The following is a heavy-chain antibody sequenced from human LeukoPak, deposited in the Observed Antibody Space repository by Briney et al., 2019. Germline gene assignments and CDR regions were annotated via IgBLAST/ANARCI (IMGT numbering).Heavy chain of an antibody. CDR2: IYYSGST. Sequence: PSETLSLTCTVSGGSISSYYWSWIRQPPGKGLEWIGYIYYSGSTNYNPSLKSRVTIPVDTSKNQFSLKLSSVTAADTAVYYCARGAPGAGIDYWGQGTLVTVSS. CDR1: GGSISSYY. J-gene: IGHJ4*02. V-gene: IGHV4-59*01. D-gene: IGHD6-19*01. CDR3: ARGAPGAGIDY.